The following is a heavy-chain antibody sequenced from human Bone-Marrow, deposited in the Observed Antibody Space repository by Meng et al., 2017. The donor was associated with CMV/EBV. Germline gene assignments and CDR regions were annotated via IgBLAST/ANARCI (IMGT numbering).Heavy chain of an antibody. Sequence: GGSLRLSCAASGFTFSSYAMHWVRQAPGKGLEWVAVISYDGSNKYYADSVKGRFTISRDNSKNTLYLQMNSLRAEDTAVYYCARDYDFWSGYRIRASYCMDVWGQGTTVTGSS. D-gene: IGHD3-3*01. J-gene: IGHJ6*02. CDR1: GFTFSSYA. CDR2: ISYDGSNK. CDR3: ARDYDFWSGYRIRASYCMDV. V-gene: IGHV3-30-3*01.